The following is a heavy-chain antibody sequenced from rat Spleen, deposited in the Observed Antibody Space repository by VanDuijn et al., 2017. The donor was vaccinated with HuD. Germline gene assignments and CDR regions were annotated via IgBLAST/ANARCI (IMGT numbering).Heavy chain of an antibody. CDR3: ARSAILRIVRDVMDA. V-gene: IGHV3-3*01. CDR1: GHYITRSYR. J-gene: IGHJ4*01. D-gene: IGHD1-6*01. Sequence: EVQLQESGPGLVKPSQSLSLTCSVTGHYITRSYRWNWIRKFPGNKMEWMGYINSAGNTIHNPSLTGRISITRDTSTNQFFLQVNSVTTEDTATYYCARSAILRIVRDVMDAWGQGTSVTVSS. CDR2: INSAGNT.